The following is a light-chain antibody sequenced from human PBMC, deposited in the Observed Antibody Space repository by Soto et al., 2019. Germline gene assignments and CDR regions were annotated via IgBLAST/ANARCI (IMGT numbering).Light chain of an antibody. Sequence: DIPMTQSPSTLSASVGDRVTITCRASQSISTWLAWYQQKPGKAPKLLVYDASNLQSGVPLRFSGTRSGTEFTLTITSLQPDDFATYYCQQYDRNPPWTFGQGTKVEI. J-gene: IGKJ1*01. CDR1: QSISTW. CDR3: QQYDRNPPWT. V-gene: IGKV1-5*01. CDR2: DAS.